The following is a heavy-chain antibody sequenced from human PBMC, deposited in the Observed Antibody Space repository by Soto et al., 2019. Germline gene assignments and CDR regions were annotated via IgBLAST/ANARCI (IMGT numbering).Heavy chain of an antibody. Sequence: ETLSLTCAVYGGSFSGYYWSWIRQPPGKGLEWIGDIYHSGSTNYNPSLKSRVTISVDTSKNQFSLKLSSVTAADTAVYYCARHGYCSGGSCYNYYYYMDVWAKGPRSPSP. CDR3: ARHGYCSGGSCYNYYYYMDV. D-gene: IGHD2-15*01. V-gene: IGHV4-34*01. CDR1: GGSFSGYY. J-gene: IGHJ6*03. CDR2: IYHSGST.